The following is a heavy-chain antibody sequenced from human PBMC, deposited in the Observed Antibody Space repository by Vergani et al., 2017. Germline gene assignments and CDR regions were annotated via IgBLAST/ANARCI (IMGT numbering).Heavy chain of an antibody. J-gene: IGHJ1*01. CDR1: GGSFNDYW. CDR2: IRHDGIT. V-gene: IGHV4-34*01. Sequence: QAQLQQWGAGLLKPSETLSLTCAIYGGSFNDYWWTWIRQPPGKGLEWIGEIRHDGITHYSPSLKSRVTISIDTSTHQFSLNLRSVTAADTAVYYCVIEGYCSNGVCFTLFVVWGQGALVTVSS. D-gene: IGHD2-8*01. CDR3: VIEGYCSNGVCFTLFVV.